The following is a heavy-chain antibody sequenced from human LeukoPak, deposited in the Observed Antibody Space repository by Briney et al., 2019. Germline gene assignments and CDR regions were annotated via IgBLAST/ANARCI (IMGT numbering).Heavy chain of an antibody. CDR2: IWYDGSNK. Sequence: PGGSLRLSCAASGFTFSDYAMHWVRQAPGKGLEWVAVIWYDGSNKYYADSVKGRFTISRDNSKNTLYLQMNSLRAEDTAVYYCARDPIRLVSNPDYWGQGTLVTVSS. CDR1: GFTFSDYA. J-gene: IGHJ4*02. D-gene: IGHD4-11*01. CDR3: ARDPIRLVSNPDY. V-gene: IGHV3-33*08.